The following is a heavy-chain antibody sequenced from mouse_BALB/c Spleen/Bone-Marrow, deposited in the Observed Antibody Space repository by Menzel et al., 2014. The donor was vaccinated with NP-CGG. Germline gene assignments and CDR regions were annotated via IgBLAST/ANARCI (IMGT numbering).Heavy chain of an antibody. D-gene: IGHD1-1*01. CDR1: GFTFSSFA. CDR2: ISSGSSTI. V-gene: IGHV5-17*02. J-gene: IGHJ2*01. CDR3: ARSGSSSGYFDY. Sequence: EVMLVESGGGLVQPGRSRKLSCAASGFTFSSFAMHWVRQAPEKGLEWVAYISSGSSTIYYADTVMGRFTISRDNPKNTLFLQMTSLRSEDTAMYYCARSGSSSGYFDYWGQGTTLTVSS.